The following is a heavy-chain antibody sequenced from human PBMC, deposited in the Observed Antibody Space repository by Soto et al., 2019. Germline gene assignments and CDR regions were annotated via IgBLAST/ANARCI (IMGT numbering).Heavy chain of an antibody. D-gene: IGHD3-10*01. V-gene: IGHV5-10-1*01. CDR1: GYNFTTYW. Sequence: LGESLKISCKGSGYNFTTYWITWVRQMPGKGLEWMGRIDPSDSYTNYSPSFQGHVTISTDKSISTAYLQWSSLKASDTAIYYCARVRGDYAQGFDHWGQGTLVTVSS. CDR2: IDPSDSYT. CDR3: ARVRGDYAQGFDH. J-gene: IGHJ4*02.